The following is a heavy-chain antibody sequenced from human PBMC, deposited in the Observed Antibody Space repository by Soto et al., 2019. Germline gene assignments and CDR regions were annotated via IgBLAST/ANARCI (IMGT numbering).Heavy chain of an antibody. V-gene: IGHV3-23*01. Sequence: PGGSLRLSCAAPGFTFSSYAMSWVRQAPGKGLEWVSAISGSGGSTYYADSVKGRFTISRDNSKNTLYLQMNSLRAEDTAVYYCATPKGEDYSNYVPHDAFDIWGQGTMVTVSS. CDR2: ISGSGGST. D-gene: IGHD4-4*01. CDR3: ATPKGEDYSNYVPHDAFDI. J-gene: IGHJ3*02. CDR1: GFTFSSYA.